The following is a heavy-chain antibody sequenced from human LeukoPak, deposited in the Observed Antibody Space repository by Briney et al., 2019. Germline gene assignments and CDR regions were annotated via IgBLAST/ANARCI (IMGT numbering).Heavy chain of an antibody. D-gene: IGHD4-11*01. CDR3: ARFHDYSNYGRYYYYGMDV. V-gene: IGHV3-48*03. CDR1: GFTFSSYE. Sequence: PGGSLSLSCAASGFTFSSYEMNWVRQAPGKALEGVSYISSSGSTIYYADSVKGRFTISRDNAKNSLYLQMNSLRAEDTAVYYCARFHDYSNYGRYYYYGMDVWGQGTTVTASS. J-gene: IGHJ6*02. CDR2: ISSSGSTI.